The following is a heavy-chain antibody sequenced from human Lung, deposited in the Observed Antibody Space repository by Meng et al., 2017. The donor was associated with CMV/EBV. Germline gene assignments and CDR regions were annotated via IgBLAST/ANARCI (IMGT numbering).Heavy chain of an antibody. CDR3: ARGVDWSLDY. CDR1: GYTFTKYG. J-gene: IGHJ4*02. V-gene: IGHV1-18*01. Sequence: SVXVSCKASGYTFTKYGISWVRQAPGQGLEWMAWISTRSDGIKYAQNFQDRVTLTTDTSTRTAYMELGGLRSDDTAMYYCARGVDWSLDYWGQGTRVTVAS. CDR2: ISTRSDGI. D-gene: IGHD3-9*01.